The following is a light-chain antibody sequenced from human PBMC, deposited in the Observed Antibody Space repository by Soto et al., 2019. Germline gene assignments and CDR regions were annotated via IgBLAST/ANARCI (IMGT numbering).Light chain of an antibody. CDR3: QQYGSLSWT. CDR2: YTS. J-gene: IGKJ1*01. Sequence: DIVMTQSPATLSVSPGERVTLSCRASLTVSTNLAWYQQKPGQAPRLLIYYTSTRATGTPARFSGSGSVKEFTLTISSLQPEDVATYYCQQYGSLSWTFGQGTKVEIK. V-gene: IGKV3-15*01. CDR1: LTVSTN.